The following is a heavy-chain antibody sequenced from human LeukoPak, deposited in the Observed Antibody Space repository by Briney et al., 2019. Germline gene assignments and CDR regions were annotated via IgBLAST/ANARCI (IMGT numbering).Heavy chain of an antibody. D-gene: IGHD3-3*01. CDR2: GYTSGST. CDR3: AALSGYYAFDI. J-gene: IGHJ3*02. V-gene: IGHV4-4*07. CDR1: GGSLSSYH. Sequence: SETLSLTCTISGGSLSSYHWRWIRQPAGKGLEWIGRGYTSGSTNYNLSLRSRVTMSVDTSKSQFSLKLSSVTAADTAVYYCAALSGYYAFDIWGQGTMVTVSS.